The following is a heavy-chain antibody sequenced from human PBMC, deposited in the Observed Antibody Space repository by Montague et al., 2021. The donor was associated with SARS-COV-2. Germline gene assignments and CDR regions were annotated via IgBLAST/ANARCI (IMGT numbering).Heavy chain of an antibody. CDR3: ARAQYCSGGSCGYYYYGMEV. CDR2: MNPNNDNR. D-gene: IGHD2-15*01. J-gene: IGHJ6*02. Sequence: SVKVSCKASGYTFTNYDINWVRQAPGQGLEWMGWMNPNNDNRGYTQKFEGRVTMTRNTSISTAYMELSSLRSEDTAVYYCARAQYCSGGSCGYYYYGMEVWGQGTSVTVPS. CDR1: GYTFTNYD. V-gene: IGHV1-8*01.